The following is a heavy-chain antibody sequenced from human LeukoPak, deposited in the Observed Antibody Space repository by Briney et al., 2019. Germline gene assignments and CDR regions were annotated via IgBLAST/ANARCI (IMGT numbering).Heavy chain of an antibody. J-gene: IGHJ4*02. Sequence: ASVKVSCKASGYTFTGSYMHWVRQAPGQGLEWMGWINPNSGSTNSAQKFQGRVTMTRDTSISTAYMELSRLRSDDTAVYYCARGPSGSYFRLDYWGQGTLVTISS. D-gene: IGHD1-26*01. CDR1: GYTFTGSY. V-gene: IGHV1-2*02. CDR2: INPNSGST. CDR3: ARGPSGSYFRLDY.